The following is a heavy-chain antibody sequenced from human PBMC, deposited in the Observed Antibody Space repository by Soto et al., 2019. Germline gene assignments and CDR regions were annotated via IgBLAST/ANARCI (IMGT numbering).Heavy chain of an antibody. J-gene: IGHJ6*02. CDR3: ARVRSPIYYYYGMDV. CDR2: ISYDGSNK. V-gene: IGHV3-30-3*01. Sequence: QAQLVESGGGVVQPGRSLRLSCAASGFTFSSYAMHWVRQAPGKGLEWVAVISYDGSNKYYADSVKGRFTISRDNSKNTLYLQMNSLRAEDTALYYCARVRSPIYYYYGMDVWGQGTTVTVSS. CDR1: GFTFSSYA.